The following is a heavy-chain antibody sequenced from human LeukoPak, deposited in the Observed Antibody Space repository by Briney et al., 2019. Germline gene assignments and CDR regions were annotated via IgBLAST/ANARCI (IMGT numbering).Heavy chain of an antibody. Sequence: GGSLRLSCAASGFTFSDYYMSWLRQAPGKGLEWVSYISSSGSTIYYADSVKGRFTISRDNAKNSLYLQMNSLRAEDTAVYYCAGRSSTYYYGMDVWGQGTTVTVSS. CDR1: GFTFSDYY. CDR2: ISSSGSTI. J-gene: IGHJ6*02. V-gene: IGHV3-11*01. D-gene: IGHD1-26*01. CDR3: AGRSSTYYYGMDV.